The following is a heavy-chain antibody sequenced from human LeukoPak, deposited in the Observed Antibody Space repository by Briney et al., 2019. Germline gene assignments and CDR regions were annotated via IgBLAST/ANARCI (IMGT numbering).Heavy chain of an antibody. CDR2: ITDGGYDT. V-gene: IGHV3-23*01. CDR3: VKGSSGGRPCYFHY. J-gene: IGHJ4*02. D-gene: IGHD3-16*01. CDR1: GFTFGSFA. Sequence: GGSLRLSCAASGFTFGSFAMSWVRQAPGKGLEWVSAITDGGYDTYYADSVKGRFTISRDNSKDTLSLQMNSLRVEDTAVYYCVKGSSGGRPCYFHYWGQGTLVTVSS.